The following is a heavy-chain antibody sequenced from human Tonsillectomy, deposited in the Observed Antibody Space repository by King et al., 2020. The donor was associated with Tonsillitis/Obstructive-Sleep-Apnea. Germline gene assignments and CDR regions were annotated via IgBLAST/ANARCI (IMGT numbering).Heavy chain of an antibody. Sequence: QVQLVESGGGVVQPGRSLRLSCAASGFTFSSYAMHWVRQAPGKGLEWVALITYDSSNIYYVDSVKGRFTISRDNSKNSLYLQMNSLRAEDTAVYYCAIEYYSGGDCDPYYCYYYYCVD. D-gene: IGHD2-21*02. CDR2: ITYDSSNI. CDR3: AIEYYSGGDCDPYYCYYYYCVD. V-gene: IGHV3-30*04. J-gene: IGHJ6*01. CDR1: GFTFSSYA.